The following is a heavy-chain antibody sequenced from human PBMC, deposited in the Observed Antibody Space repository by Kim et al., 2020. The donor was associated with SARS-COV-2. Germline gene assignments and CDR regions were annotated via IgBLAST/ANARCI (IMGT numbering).Heavy chain of an antibody. CDR1: GFTFSNSC. J-gene: IGHJ1*01. V-gene: IGHV3-7*03. CDR3: SSEAD. CDR2: IKEDGTVK. Sequence: GGSLRLSCAASGFTFSNSCMAWVRQAPGKGLEWVAHIKEDGTVKYSVDSVKGRFTISRANAKNSMYLQMNSLRVNDTAAYFCSSEADWGQG.